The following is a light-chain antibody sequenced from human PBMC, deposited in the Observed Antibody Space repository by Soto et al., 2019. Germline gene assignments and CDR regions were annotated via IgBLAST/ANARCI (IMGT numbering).Light chain of an antibody. Sequence: LTQPASVSGSPGQSITISCTGTSSDVGGYNYVSWYQQHPGKAPTLMISEVSNRPSGVSNRFSGSKSGNTASLTISGLQAEDEADYYCSSYTGSNLGVFGTGTKVTVL. J-gene: IGLJ1*01. CDR1: SSDVGGYNY. CDR2: EVS. V-gene: IGLV2-14*01. CDR3: SSYTGSNLGV.